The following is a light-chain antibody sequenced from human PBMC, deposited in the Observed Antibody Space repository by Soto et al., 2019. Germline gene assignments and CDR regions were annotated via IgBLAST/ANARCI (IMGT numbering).Light chain of an antibody. Sequence: EIVLTQSPGTLSLSPGERATLSCRASQSVSSSYLAWYQQKPGQAPRLLIYGASSRATGIPDRFSGSGSGTDCTLTISRLEPEDFAVYYCQQYGSSPLFTFGPGTKVDLK. V-gene: IGKV3-20*01. J-gene: IGKJ3*01. CDR3: QQYGSSPLFT. CDR2: GAS. CDR1: QSVSSSY.